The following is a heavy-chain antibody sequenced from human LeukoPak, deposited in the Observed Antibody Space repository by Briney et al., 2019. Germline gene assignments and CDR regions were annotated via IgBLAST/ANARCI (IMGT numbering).Heavy chain of an antibody. D-gene: IGHD5-12*01. CDR2: SSWNGGAT. V-gene: IGHV3-20*04. CDR1: GFTLDDYG. J-gene: IGHJ6*02. Sequence: GGSLRLSCAASGFTLDDYGMSWARKAQGTGQEWVSGSSWNGGATSYADSVKGRFTISRDNAKNFLYLQMNSLRAEDTALYCCAREYGYRDDYHGMDVWGQGTTVAGSS. CDR3: AREYGYRDDYHGMDV.